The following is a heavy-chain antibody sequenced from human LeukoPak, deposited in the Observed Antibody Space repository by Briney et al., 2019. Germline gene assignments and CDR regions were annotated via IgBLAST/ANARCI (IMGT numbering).Heavy chain of an antibody. Sequence: ASVKVSCKASGGTFSSYAISWVRQAPGQGLEWMGWISAYNGNTNYAQKLQGRVTMTTDTSTSTAYMELRSLRSDDTAVYYCARPSTYSSSWSFDYWGQGTLVTVSS. CDR2: ISAYNGNT. CDR3: ARPSTYSSSWSFDY. CDR1: GGTFSSYA. J-gene: IGHJ4*02. D-gene: IGHD6-13*01. V-gene: IGHV1-18*01.